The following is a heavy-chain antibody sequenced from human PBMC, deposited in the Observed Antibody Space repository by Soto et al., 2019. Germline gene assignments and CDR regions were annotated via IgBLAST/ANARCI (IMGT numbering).Heavy chain of an antibody. CDR2: MNPGSGHT. Sequence: QVQLVQSGAEVRTPGASVKVSCKASGYTFTSYDINWVRQATGQGPEGMGWMNPGSGHTGYVRKFQDRVTMTRNIATSTAYMELSSLRSEDTGVYYCARSLGGSKVNFDYWGQGTMVTVSS. V-gene: IGHV1-8*01. J-gene: IGHJ4*02. D-gene: IGHD4-4*01. CDR1: GYTFTSYD. CDR3: ARSLGGSKVNFDY.